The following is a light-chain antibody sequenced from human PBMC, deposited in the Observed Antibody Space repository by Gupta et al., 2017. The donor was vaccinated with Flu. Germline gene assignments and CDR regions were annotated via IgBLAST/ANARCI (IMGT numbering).Light chain of an antibody. CDR2: AAS. Sequence: PSTLSASLGDRVTITCRASQVIRNDLGWYQQKPGKAPKFLIYAASSLDSGVPSRFSGSGSGTYFTLTINNLQPEDLATYYCRQFYQYPRTFGQGTKVEIK. CDR3: RQFYQYPRT. V-gene: IGKV1-6*01. CDR1: QVIRND. J-gene: IGKJ2*01.